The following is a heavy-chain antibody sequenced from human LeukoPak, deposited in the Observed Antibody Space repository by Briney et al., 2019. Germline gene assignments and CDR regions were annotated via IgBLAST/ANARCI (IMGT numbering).Heavy chain of an antibody. CDR1: GFTFDDYG. D-gene: IGHD3-22*01. CDR3: GRAGDSSGRTARGVFDI. J-gene: IGHJ3*02. Sequence: PGGSLRLSCAASGFTFDDYGMSWVRQAPGKGLEWVSGINWNGGSTGYADSVKGRFTISRDNAKNSLYLQMNSLRAEDTALYHCGRAGDSSGRTARGVFDIGGKGKMVTVSS. V-gene: IGHV3-20*01. CDR2: INWNGGST.